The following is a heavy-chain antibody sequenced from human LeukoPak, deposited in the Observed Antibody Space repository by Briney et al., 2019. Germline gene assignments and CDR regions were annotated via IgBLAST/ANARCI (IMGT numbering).Heavy chain of an antibody. Sequence: PSETLSLTCTVSGGSISSGSCYWSWIRQPAGKGLEWIGRIYTSGSTNYNPSLKSRVTISVDTSKNQFSLKLSSVTAADTAVYYCARGEEELLLWSRSATFYMDVWGKGTTVTVSS. CDR2: IYTSGST. CDR1: GGSISSGSCY. CDR3: ARGEEELLLWSRSATFYMDV. D-gene: IGHD3-10*01. V-gene: IGHV4-61*02. J-gene: IGHJ6*03.